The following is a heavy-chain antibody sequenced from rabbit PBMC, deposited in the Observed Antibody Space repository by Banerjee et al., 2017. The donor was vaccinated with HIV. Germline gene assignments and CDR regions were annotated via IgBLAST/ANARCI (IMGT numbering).Heavy chain of an antibody. CDR2: IHSVSGST. V-gene: IGHV1S45*01. J-gene: IGHJ4*01. Sequence: QEQLEESGGGLVKPGASLTLTCTASGFSFSSSNWICWVRQAPGKGLEWIACIHSVSGSTYYASWAKGRFTISKTSSTTVTLQMTSLTAADTATYFCARDRNDNDGHATFDLWGQGTLVTVS. D-gene: IGHD6-1*01. CDR3: ARDRNDNDGHATFDL. CDR1: GFSFSSSNW.